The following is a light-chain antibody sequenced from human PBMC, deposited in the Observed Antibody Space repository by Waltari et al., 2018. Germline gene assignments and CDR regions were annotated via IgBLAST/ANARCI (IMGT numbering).Light chain of an antibody. CDR1: RSDLGGFEY. CDR2: DVN. V-gene: IGLV2-14*03. CDR3: SSYSSRDTLV. J-gene: IGLJ1*01. Sequence: QSALTHPASVSGSPGQSITISCSRTRSDLGGFEYVPWYQQHPDKIPRLVIYDVNDRPSGVSNRFSGSKSGNTASLTISGLQAEDEADYYCSSYSSRDTLVFGGGTKVSVL.